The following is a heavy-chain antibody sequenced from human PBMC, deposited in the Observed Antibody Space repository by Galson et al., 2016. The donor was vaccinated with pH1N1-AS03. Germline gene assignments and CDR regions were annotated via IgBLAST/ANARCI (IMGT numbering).Heavy chain of an antibody. CDR2: FDREDGEA. CDR1: GLSLSELS. J-gene: IGHJ4*02. V-gene: IGHV1-24*01. Sequence: SVKVSCKVSGLSLSELSMHWVRQAPGKGLEWMGCFDREDGEAIYAQKFQGRLTVTEDRSTDTAYMELSSLRPEDTATYYCATDYDYWGQGILVTVSS. CDR3: ATDYDY.